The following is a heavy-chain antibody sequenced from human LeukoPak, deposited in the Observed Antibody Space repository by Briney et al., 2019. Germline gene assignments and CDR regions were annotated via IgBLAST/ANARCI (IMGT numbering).Heavy chain of an antibody. CDR1: GFTFSSYW. CDR3: ARVSYYYGSGSYRPTAVYYFDY. D-gene: IGHD3-10*01. V-gene: IGHV3-74*01. Sequence: GGSLRLSCAASGFTFSSYWMHWVRQAPGKGLVWVSRINSDGSSTSYADSVKGRFTISRDNAKNTLYLQMNSQRAEDTAVYYCARVSYYYGSGSYRPTAVYYFDYWGQGTLVTVSS. J-gene: IGHJ4*02. CDR2: INSDGSST.